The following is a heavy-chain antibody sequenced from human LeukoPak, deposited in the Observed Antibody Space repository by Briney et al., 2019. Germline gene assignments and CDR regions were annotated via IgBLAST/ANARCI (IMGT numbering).Heavy chain of an antibody. CDR3: ARVKMVRGVPDY. CDR1: GYTFTGYY. CDR2: INPNSGGT. J-gene: IGHJ4*02. Sequence: ASVKVSCKASGYTFTGYYMHWVRQAPGQGLEWMGWINPNSGGTNYAQKFQGRVTMTRDTSISTAYMELSRLRSDDTAVYYCARVKMVRGVPDYWGQGTLVTVSS. V-gene: IGHV1-2*02. D-gene: IGHD3-10*01.